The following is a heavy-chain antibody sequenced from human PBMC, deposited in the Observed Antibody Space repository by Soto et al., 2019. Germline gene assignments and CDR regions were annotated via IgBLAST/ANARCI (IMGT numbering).Heavy chain of an antibody. CDR3: VRGVPGSSHYFDS. D-gene: IGHD6-13*01. CDR1: GGSIRGVDYF. J-gene: IGHJ4*02. V-gene: IGHV4-30-4*01. Sequence: QVQLQESGPGLVKPSQTVSLTCTVSGGSIRGVDYFWSWIRQPPGKGLEWIGYIYYSGSTLYNPSLMSRLAISIDSSMNQISLEVRSVTAADTAVYYCVRGVPGSSHYFDSWGQGALVTVSS. CDR2: IYYSGST.